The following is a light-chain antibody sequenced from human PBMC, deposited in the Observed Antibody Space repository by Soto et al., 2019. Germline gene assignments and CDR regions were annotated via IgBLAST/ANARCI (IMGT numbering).Light chain of an antibody. V-gene: IGKV3-11*01. CDR2: DAS. CDR3: QQRSSWPLLT. J-gene: IGKJ4*01. CDR1: QSVRSY. Sequence: EIVLTQSPATLSLSPGERATLSCRASQSVRSYLAWYQQKPGQAPRLLISDASNRVTGVPDRFIGSGSGTEFTLTIIGLEPEDIAVYYCQQRSSWPLLTFGGGTKVEIK.